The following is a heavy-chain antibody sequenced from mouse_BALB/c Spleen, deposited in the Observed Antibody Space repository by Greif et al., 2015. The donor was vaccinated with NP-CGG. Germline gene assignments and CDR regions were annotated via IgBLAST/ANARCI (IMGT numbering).Heavy chain of an antibody. J-gene: IGHJ3*01. CDR3: APIYYDYDGAWFAY. D-gene: IGHD2-4*01. V-gene: IGHV1-14*01. Sequence: VQLQQSGPELVKPGASVKMSCKASGYTFTSYVMHWVKQKPGQGLEWIGYINPYNDGTKYNEKFKGKATLTSDKSSSTAYMELSSLTSEDSAVYYCAPIYYDYDGAWFAYWGQGTLVTVSA. CDR1: GYTFTSYV. CDR2: INPYNDGT.